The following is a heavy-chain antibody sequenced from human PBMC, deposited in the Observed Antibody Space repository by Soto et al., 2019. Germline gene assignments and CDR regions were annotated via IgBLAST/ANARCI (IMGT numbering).Heavy chain of an antibody. Sequence: GASVKVSCKASGYTFTSYGISWVRQAPGQGLEWMGWISAYNGNTNYAQKLQGRVTMTTDTSTSTAYMELRSLRSDDTAVYYCARDFANIEWLRISDALDIWGQGTMVTVSS. CDR2: ISAYNGNT. CDR1: GYTFTSYG. J-gene: IGHJ3*02. CDR3: ARDFANIEWLRISDALDI. D-gene: IGHD5-12*01. V-gene: IGHV1-18*01.